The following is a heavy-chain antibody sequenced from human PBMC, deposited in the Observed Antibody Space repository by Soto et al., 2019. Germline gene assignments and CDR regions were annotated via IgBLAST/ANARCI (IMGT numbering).Heavy chain of an antibody. J-gene: IGHJ4*02. CDR3: TTALTTVTTLGY. V-gene: IGHV3-15*01. D-gene: IGHD4-17*01. CDR1: GFTFTNAW. CDR2: IRRKTDGETV. Sequence: EVQLVESGGGLVKPGGSIRLSCAASGFTFTNAWMSWVRQAPGKGLEWVGRIRRKTDGETVDYAAPVKGRFTISRDDSNNTLYLQMNSLKTEDTAEYFCTTALTTVTTLGYWGQGTLVTVSS.